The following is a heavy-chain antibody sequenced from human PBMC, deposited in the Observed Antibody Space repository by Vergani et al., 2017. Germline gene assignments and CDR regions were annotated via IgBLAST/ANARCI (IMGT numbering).Heavy chain of an antibody. CDR1: GFNISHYH. J-gene: IGHJ3*02. CDR3: ARDVVVTATAGFRDAFDI. CDR2: ISSSGSTI. V-gene: IGHV3-11*04. D-gene: IGHD2-21*02. Sequence: QLHLVESGGGFVKPGGSLRLSCSASGFNISHYHMSWIRQAPGKGLEWVSYISSSGSTIFHADSVKGRFTISRDSANKSLYLQMTSLKSEDTAMYYCARDVVVTATAGFRDAFDIWGQGTMVTVSS.